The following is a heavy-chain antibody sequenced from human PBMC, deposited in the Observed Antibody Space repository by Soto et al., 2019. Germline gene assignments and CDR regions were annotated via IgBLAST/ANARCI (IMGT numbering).Heavy chain of an antibody. Sequence: GGSLRLSCAASGFTFSSYAMSWVRQAPGKGLEWVSAISGSGGSTYYADSVKGRFTISRDNSKNTLYLQMNSLRAEDTAVYYCAKGDDFWSGYCVVYWGQGTLVTVSS. CDR2: ISGSGGST. CDR3: AKGDDFWSGYCVVY. J-gene: IGHJ4*02. V-gene: IGHV3-23*01. D-gene: IGHD3-3*01. CDR1: GFTFSSYA.